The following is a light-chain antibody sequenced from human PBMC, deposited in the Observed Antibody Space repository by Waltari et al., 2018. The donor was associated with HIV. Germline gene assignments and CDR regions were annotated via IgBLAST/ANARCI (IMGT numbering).Light chain of an antibody. CDR1: QSVTSNS. J-gene: IGKJ1*01. CDR2: GAS. CDR3: HQYGSSPWT. V-gene: IGKV3-20*01. Sequence: EIVLTQSPGTLSLSPGERATLSCRASQSVTSNSLPWFQQKPGQAPSLLIYGASSRATGTPDRFSAGGSGTDFTLTISGLEPEDFAVYFCHQYGSSPWTFGQGAKVEIK.